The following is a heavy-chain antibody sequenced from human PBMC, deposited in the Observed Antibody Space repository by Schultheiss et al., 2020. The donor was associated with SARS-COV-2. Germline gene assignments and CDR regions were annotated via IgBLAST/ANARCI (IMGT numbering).Heavy chain of an antibody. D-gene: IGHD6-13*01. CDR1: GYTFTDYY. Sequence: ASVKVSCKASGYTFTDYYMHWVRQAPGQGLEWMGRINPNSGGTSYAQKFQGRVTMTRDTSTSTVYMELSSLRSEDTAVYYCAGLDSSWLDYWGQGTLVTVSS. V-gene: IGHV1-2*06. CDR3: AGLDSSWLDY. CDR2: INPNSGGT. J-gene: IGHJ4*02.